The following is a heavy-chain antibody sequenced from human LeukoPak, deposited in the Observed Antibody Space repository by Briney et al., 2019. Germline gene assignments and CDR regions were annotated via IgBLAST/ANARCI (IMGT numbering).Heavy chain of an antibody. CDR2: TYYRSKWYN. V-gene: IGHV6-1*01. CDR3: ARDLANTGWYTFDY. CDR1: GDSVSSINGA. Sequence: SQTLSVTCDISGDSVSSINGAWNWIRQSPSRGLEWLGRTYYRSKWYNEYAESMKGRMTITPDTPNNRFSLQLNSVTPDDTAVYYCARDLANTGWYTFDYWGQGTLVTVSS. J-gene: IGHJ4*02. D-gene: IGHD6-19*01.